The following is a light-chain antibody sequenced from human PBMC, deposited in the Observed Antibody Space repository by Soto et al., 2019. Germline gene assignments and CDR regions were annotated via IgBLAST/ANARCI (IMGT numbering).Light chain of an antibody. CDR3: QPYNNWPLA. Sequence: VLTQSPVTLSLSRGERAALACTASQTVSSYLAWYQQKPGQAPRLLIYGASTRAAGIPARFSGSGSGTEFTLTISSLQSEDFAVYYCQPYNNWPLAFGGGTKVDIK. V-gene: IGKV3-15*01. CDR2: GAS. J-gene: IGKJ4*01. CDR1: QTVSSY.